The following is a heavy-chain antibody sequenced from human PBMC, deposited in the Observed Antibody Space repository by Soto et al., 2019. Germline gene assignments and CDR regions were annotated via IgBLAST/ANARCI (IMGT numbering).Heavy chain of an antibody. CDR2: IWYDGSNK. Sequence: GSLRLSCAASGFTFSSYGMHWVRQAPGKGLEWVAVIWYDGSNKYYADSVKGRFTISRDNSKNTLYLQMNSLRAEDTAVYYCARDRYYGSGSYPFDYWGQGTLVTVSS. CDR1: GFTFSSYG. D-gene: IGHD3-10*01. CDR3: ARDRYYGSGSYPFDY. J-gene: IGHJ4*02. V-gene: IGHV3-33*01.